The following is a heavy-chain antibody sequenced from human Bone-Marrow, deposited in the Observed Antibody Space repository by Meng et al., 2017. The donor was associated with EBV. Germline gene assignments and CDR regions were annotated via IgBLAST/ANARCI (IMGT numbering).Heavy chain of an antibody. J-gene: IGHJ4*02. D-gene: IGHD2-15*01. Sequence: VQLQASGPGLVKPSETLPLTCTVCGGSISSYYWSWIRQPPGKGLEWIGYIYYSGSSNYNPSLKSRVTISVDTSKNQFSLKLSSVTAADTAVYYCAREKGGGAQDYWGQGTLVTVSS. V-gene: IGHV4-59*01. CDR3: AREKGGGAQDY. CDR2: IYYSGSS. CDR1: GGSISSYY.